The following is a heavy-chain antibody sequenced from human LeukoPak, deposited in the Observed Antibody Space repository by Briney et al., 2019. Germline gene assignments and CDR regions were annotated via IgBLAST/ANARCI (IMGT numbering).Heavy chain of an antibody. Sequence: ASVKVSCTASGYTFSAYGVSWVRQAPGQGLEWMGWISVYNGNTNYAQKLQGRVTMTTDTSTSTAYMELRSLRSDDTAVYYCARDSHIAEVAYYFDYWGQGTLVTVSS. CDR3: ARDSHIAEVAYYFDY. CDR2: ISVYNGNT. V-gene: IGHV1-18*01. D-gene: IGHD6-13*01. CDR1: GYTFSAYG. J-gene: IGHJ4*02.